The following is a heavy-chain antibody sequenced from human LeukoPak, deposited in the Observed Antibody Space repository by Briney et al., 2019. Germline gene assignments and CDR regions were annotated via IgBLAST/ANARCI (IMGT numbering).Heavy chain of an antibody. CDR3: ARPGNGYYDSSGYYIPDAFDI. Sequence: GESLKISCKGSGYSFTSYWIGWVRQMPGKGLEWMGIIYPGDSGTRYSPSFQGQVTISADKSISTAYLQWSSLKASDTAMYYCARPGNGYYDSSGYYIPDAFDIWGQGTMVIVSS. D-gene: IGHD3-22*01. CDR2: IYPGDSGT. CDR1: GYSFTSYW. V-gene: IGHV5-51*01. J-gene: IGHJ3*02.